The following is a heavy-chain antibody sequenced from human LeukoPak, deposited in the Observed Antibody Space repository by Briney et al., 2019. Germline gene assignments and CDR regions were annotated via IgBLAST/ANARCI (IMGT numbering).Heavy chain of an antibody. D-gene: IGHD4-17*01. CDR1: GFTFSDYY. Sequence: PGGSLRLSCAASGFTFSDYYMSWIRQAPGKGLEWVSAISGSGGSTYYADSVKGRFTISRDNSKNTLYLQMNSLRAEDTAVYYCAKDQDPYGDYDYFDLWGRGTLVTVSS. J-gene: IGHJ2*01. CDR2: ISGSGGST. CDR3: AKDQDPYGDYDYFDL. V-gene: IGHV3-23*01.